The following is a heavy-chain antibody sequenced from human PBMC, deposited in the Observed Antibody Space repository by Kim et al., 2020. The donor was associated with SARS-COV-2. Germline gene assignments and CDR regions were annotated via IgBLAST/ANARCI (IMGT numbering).Heavy chain of an antibody. CDR1: GGSISSSSYY. CDR2: IYYSGST. CDR3: ARGSTYYDILTGYYGASYFDY. V-gene: IGHV4-39*01. J-gene: IGHJ4*02. Sequence: SETLSLTCTVSGGSISSSSYYWGWIRQPPGKGLEWIGSIYYSGSTYYNPSLKSRVTISVDTSKNQFSLKLSSVTAADTAVYYCARGSTYYDILTGYYGASYFDYWGQGPLVTVSS. D-gene: IGHD3-9*01.